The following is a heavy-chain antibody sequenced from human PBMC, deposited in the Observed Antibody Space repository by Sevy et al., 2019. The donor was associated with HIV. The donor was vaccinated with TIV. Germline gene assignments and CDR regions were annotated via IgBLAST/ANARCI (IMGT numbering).Heavy chain of an antibody. CDR1: GFTFSSFG. J-gene: IGHJ4*01. D-gene: IGHD4-17*01. Sequence: GGSLRLSCAASGFTFSSFGMHWVRQAPGKGLEWLAVIWFDGSNTYYADSVRGRFTISGDIAKNTLHLQMNSLGAEDTAVYYCARDLEFYDHGDYGPAFMPDFWGHGTLVTVSS. CDR2: IWFDGSNT. V-gene: IGHV3-33*01. CDR3: ARDLEFYDHGDYGPAFMPDF.